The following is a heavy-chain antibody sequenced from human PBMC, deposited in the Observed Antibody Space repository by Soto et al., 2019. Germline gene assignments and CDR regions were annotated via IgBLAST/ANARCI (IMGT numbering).Heavy chain of an antibody. CDR2: ISYDGSNK. CDR1: GFTFSSYG. CDR3: AEDGSAAGRYYYGMDV. Sequence: QVQLVESGGGVVQPGRSLRLSCAASGFTFSSYGMHWVRQAPGKGLEWVAVISYDGSNKYYADSVKGRFTISRDNSKNTLYLQMNSLRAEDTAVYYCAEDGSAAGRYYYGMDVWGQGTTVTVSS. J-gene: IGHJ6*02. D-gene: IGHD6-13*01. V-gene: IGHV3-30*18.